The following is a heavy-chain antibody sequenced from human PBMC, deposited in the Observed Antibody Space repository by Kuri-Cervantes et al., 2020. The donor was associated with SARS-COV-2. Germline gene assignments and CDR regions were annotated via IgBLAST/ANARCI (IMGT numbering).Heavy chain of an antibody. Sequence: GESLKISCASSGFTVSSNYMSWVRQAPGKGLEWVSVIYSGGSTYDADSVNGRFTISRDNSKNTSYLQMNSLRAEDTAVYYCARDLGPIQGRDSWGQGTPVTVSS. CDR1: GFTVSSNY. CDR2: IYSGGST. CDR3: ARDLGPIQGRDS. J-gene: IGHJ4*02. V-gene: IGHV3-66*02. D-gene: IGHD3/OR15-3a*01.